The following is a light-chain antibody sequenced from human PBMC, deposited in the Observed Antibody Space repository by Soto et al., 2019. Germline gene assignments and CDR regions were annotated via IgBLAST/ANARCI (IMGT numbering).Light chain of an antibody. Sequence: EIVLTQSPATLSLSPGERATLSCRASQSVSSYLAWYQQKPGQAPRLLIYDASNRATGIPARFSGSGSGTDFTLTISSLEPEDFAVYYCQQRSNWGDFFGQGTKLEIK. V-gene: IGKV3-11*01. J-gene: IGKJ2*01. CDR3: QQRSNWGDF. CDR2: DAS. CDR1: QSVSSY.